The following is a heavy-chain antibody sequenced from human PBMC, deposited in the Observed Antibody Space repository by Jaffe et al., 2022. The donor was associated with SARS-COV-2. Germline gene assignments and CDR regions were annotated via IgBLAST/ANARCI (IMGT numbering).Heavy chain of an antibody. Sequence: EVQLLESGGGLVQPGGSLRLSCAASGFTFSSYAMSWVRQAPGKGLEWVSAISGSGGSTYYADSVKGRFTISRDNSKNTLYLQMNSLRAEDTAVYYCAKGGLTTVNYSYYYYGMDVWGQGTTVTVSS. CDR3: AKGGLTTVNYSYYYYGMDV. V-gene: IGHV3-23*01. CDR1: GFTFSSYA. J-gene: IGHJ6*02. D-gene: IGHD4-17*01. CDR2: ISGSGGST.